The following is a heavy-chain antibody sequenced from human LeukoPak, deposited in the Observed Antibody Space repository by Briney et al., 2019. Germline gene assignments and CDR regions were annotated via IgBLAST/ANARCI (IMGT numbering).Heavy chain of an antibody. V-gene: IGHV1-18*04. CDR2: ISAYNGNT. CDR3: ARGILTDYYYYGMDV. D-gene: IGHD3-9*01. Sequence: ASVKVSCKASGYTFTSYGISWVRQAPGQGLEWMGGISAYNGNTNYAQKLQGRVTMTTDTSTSTAYMELRSLRSEDTAVYYCARGILTDYYYYGMDVWGKGTTVTVSS. CDR1: GYTFTSYG. J-gene: IGHJ6*04.